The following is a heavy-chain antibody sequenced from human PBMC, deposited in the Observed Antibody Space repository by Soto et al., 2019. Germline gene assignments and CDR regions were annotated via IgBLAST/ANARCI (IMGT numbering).Heavy chain of an antibody. CDR1: GGTFSSYS. D-gene: IGHD3-3*01. CDR2: VIPIFPTA. J-gene: IGHJ6*01. Sequence: QVQLVQSGAELKKPGSSVRVSCQASGGTFSSYSVNWVRQAPGQGREWMGGVIPIFPTADHAQRFQGRVTTTTDTPTHTASLPPTSLRSAATASSYSALRTSLFGFVSTGGLAVWGPGTTVTVSS. CDR3: ALRTSLFGFVSTGGLAV. V-gene: IGHV1-69*05.